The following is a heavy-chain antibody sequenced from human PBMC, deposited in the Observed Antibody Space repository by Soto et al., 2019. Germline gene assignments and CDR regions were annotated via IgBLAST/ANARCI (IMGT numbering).Heavy chain of an antibody. Sequence: PSETLSLTCTVSGGSISSSSYYWGWIRQPPGKGLEWIGSIYYSGSTYYNPSLKSRVTISVDTSKNQFSLELSSVTAADTAVYYCARHSSYHSSGWYATFDYWGQGTLVTVSS. J-gene: IGHJ4*02. CDR1: GGSISSSSYY. V-gene: IGHV4-39*01. CDR3: ARHSSYHSSGWYATFDY. CDR2: IYYSGST. D-gene: IGHD6-19*01.